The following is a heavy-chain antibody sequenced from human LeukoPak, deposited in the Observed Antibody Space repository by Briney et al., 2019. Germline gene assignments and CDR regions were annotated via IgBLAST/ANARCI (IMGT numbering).Heavy chain of an antibody. J-gene: IGHJ6*02. CDR2: IYYSGST. Sequence: SETLSLTCTVSGGSISSGDYYWSWIRQPPGKGLEWIGYIYYSGSTYYSPSLKSRVTISVDTSKNQFSLKLSSVTAADTAVYYCARDRLLWFGELLPYGMDVWGQGTTVTVSS. V-gene: IGHV4-30-4*01. CDR3: ARDRLLWFGELLPYGMDV. CDR1: GGSISSGDYY. D-gene: IGHD3-10*01.